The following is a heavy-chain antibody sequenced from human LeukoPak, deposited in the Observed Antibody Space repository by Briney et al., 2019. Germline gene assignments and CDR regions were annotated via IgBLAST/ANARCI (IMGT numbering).Heavy chain of an antibody. D-gene: IGHD6-6*01. CDR1: GYTLTELS. CDR3: AREGLRSIAARRGTRDYMDV. V-gene: IGHV1-24*01. J-gene: IGHJ6*03. CDR2: FDPEEGEI. Sequence: ASVKVSCKVSGYTLTELSMHWVRQAPGKGLEWMGGFDPEEGEIIYAQKFQGRVTMTEDTSTDTAYMELSSLRSDDTAVYYCAREGLRSIAARRGTRDYMDVWGKGTTVIVSS.